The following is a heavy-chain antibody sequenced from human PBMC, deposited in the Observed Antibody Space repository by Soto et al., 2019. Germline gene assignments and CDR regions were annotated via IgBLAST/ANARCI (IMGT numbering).Heavy chain of an antibody. J-gene: IGHJ4*02. CDR2: ISAYNRNT. Sequence: XPVKVSCNASGYPFTDFGSTWVRQAPGQGLEWMGWISAYNRNTKYAQKVQGRVTMTTDTSTSTAYMELRSLRSDDTAVYYCARDGVLGELWFPWAQGTLVTVSS. D-gene: IGHD3-10*01. CDR3: ARDGVLGELWFP. CDR1: GYPFTDFG. V-gene: IGHV1-18*01.